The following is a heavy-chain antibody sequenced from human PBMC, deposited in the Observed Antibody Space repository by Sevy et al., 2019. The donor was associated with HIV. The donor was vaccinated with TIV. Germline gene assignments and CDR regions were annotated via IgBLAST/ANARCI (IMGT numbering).Heavy chain of an antibody. J-gene: IGHJ4*02. D-gene: IGHD1-1*01. CDR1: GFTFSSYG. V-gene: IGHV3-33*01. CDR3: ARVSDDSPFDY. Sequence: GGSLRLSCAASGFTFSSYGMHWVRQAPGKGLEWVAVIWYDGSNKYYADSVKGRFTISRDNSKNTLYLQMNSLRAEDTAVYYCARVSDDSPFDYWGQGTLVTVSS. CDR2: IWYDGSNK.